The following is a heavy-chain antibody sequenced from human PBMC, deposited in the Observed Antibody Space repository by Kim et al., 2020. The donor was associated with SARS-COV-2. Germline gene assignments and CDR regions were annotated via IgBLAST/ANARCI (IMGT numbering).Heavy chain of an antibody. CDR3: ASGSYDIGWPVYYFHV. CDR2: VYYTGTT. V-gene: IGHV4-39*07. J-gene: IGHJ6*03. Sequence: SETLSLTCSVSGGSLTSSSYHWGWIRQPPGKGLEWIGSVYYTGTTYSKSSLKGRVTVSLDSPRNQYSLRLTSVTAADTAEYYCASGSYDIGWPVYYFHV. CDR1: GGSLTSSSYH. D-gene: IGHD6-19*01.